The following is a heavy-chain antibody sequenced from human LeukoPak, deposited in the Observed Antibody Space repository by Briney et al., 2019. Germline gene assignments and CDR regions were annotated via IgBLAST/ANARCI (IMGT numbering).Heavy chain of an antibody. J-gene: IGHJ4*02. CDR1: GFTFSSYA. D-gene: IGHD2-21*01. V-gene: IGHV3-23*01. CDR2: ISGSGGST. CDR3: AKVPGGYCGGDCSFDY. Sequence: GGSLRLSCAASGFTFSSYAMSWVRQAPGKGLEWVSAISGSGGSTYYADSVKGRFTISRDNSKNTLYLQMNSLRAEDTAVYYCAKVPGGYCGGDCSFDYWGQGTLVTVSS.